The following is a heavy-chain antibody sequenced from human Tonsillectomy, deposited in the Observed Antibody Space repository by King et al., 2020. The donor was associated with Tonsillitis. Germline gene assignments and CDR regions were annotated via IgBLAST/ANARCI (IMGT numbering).Heavy chain of an antibody. D-gene: IGHD6-13*01. V-gene: IGHV5-10-1*03. J-gene: IGHJ5*02. CDR2: IDPSDSYT. CDR1: AYNFTSYW. CDR3: GRQLSIASSGLLYNWFDP. Sequence: VQLVESGAEVKKPGESLRISCKGSAYNFTSYWISWVRQMPGKGLEWMGRIDPSDSYTNYSPSFQGHVTISADKSISTAYLQWSSLKASDTTIYYCGRQLSIASSGLLYNWFDPWGQGTLVTVSS.